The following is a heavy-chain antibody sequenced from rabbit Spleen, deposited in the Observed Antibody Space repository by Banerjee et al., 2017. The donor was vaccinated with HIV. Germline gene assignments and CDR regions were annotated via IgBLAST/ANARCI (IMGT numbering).Heavy chain of an antibody. CDR2: IDTYTGKP. Sequence: QEQLEESGGDLVKPEGSLTLTCTASGFSFSSSYWICWVRQAPGKGLEWIGCIDTYTGKPVYATWPKGRFTISRTSSTTVTLQMTSLTAADTATYFCARDLATVVGWNFNLWGQGTLVTVS. J-gene: IGHJ4*01. CDR1: GFSFSSSYW. V-gene: IGHV1S45*01. D-gene: IGHD3-1*01. CDR3: ARDLATVVGWNFNL.